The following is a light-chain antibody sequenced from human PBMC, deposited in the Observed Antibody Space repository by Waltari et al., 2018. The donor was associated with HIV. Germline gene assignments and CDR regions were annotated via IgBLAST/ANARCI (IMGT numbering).Light chain of an antibody. CDR1: AGNNF. Sequence: QSVLTPPPSVSAAPGPNVTISNAGNNFVSWYKQLPGAAPNPLIYDNNKRPSGIPDRFSGSKAGTSATLGITGLQTGDEAEYYCGTWDSSLSGVVFGGGTKLTVL. CDR3: GTWDSSLSGVV. J-gene: IGLJ3*02. V-gene: IGLV1-51*01. CDR2: DNN.